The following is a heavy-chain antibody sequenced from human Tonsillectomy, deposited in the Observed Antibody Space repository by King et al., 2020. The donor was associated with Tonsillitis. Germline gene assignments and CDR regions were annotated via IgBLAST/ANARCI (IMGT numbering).Heavy chain of an antibody. CDR2: ISSSSSYT. D-gene: IGHD3-22*01. CDR3: ARDLYYYDSSGYPPGY. CDR1: GFTFSDYY. J-gene: IGHJ4*02. V-gene: IGHV3-11*06. Sequence: QVQLVESGGGLVKPGGSLRLSCAASGFTFSDYYMSWLRQAPGKGLEWVSYISSSSSYTNYADSVKGRFTISRDNAKNSLYLQMNSLRAEDTAVYYCARDLYYYDSSGYPPGYWGQGTLVTVSS.